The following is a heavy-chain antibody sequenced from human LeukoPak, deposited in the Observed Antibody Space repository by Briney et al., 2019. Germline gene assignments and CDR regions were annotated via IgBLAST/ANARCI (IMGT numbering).Heavy chain of an antibody. CDR3: AKYHTVRSLDV. Sequence: ASVKVSCKASGYTFIGYYMTWVRQGPGQGLEWMGWINPNSGVTNYAQKFQGRVTMTRDSAISTAYMELSGLRSDDTAVYYCAKYHTVRSLDVWGQGTTVTISS. D-gene: IGHD6-6*01. CDR1: GYTFIGYY. V-gene: IGHV1-2*02. J-gene: IGHJ6*02. CDR2: INPNSGVT.